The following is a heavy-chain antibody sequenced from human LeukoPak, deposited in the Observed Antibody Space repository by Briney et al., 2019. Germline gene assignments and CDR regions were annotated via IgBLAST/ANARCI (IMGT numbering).Heavy chain of an antibody. J-gene: IGHJ1*01. V-gene: IGHV1-46*01. Sequence: ASVKVSCKASGYTFTSYYMHWVRQAPGQGLEWMGIINPSGGSTSYAQKFQGRVTMTRDTSTSTVYMELSSLRSEDTAVYYCARGLGYYYDSSGYIGYFQHWAQGTLVTVSS. CDR1: GYTFTSYY. CDR2: INPSGGST. CDR3: ARGLGYYYDSSGYIGYFQH. D-gene: IGHD3-22*01.